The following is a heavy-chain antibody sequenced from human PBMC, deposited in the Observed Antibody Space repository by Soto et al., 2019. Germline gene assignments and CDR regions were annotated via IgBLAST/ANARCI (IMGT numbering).Heavy chain of an antibody. CDR2: IGAADDP. V-gene: IGHV3-13*05. J-gene: IGHJ6*02. CDR1: GFTFSAYD. CDR3: ARAYSGRLPRRADYYFAMDV. D-gene: IGHD2-15*01. Sequence: GGALRLSCAASGFTFSAYDMHWVRQTTGKGLEWVSAIGAADDPYYLGSVKGRFTISRENAKNSLYLQMNSLRAEDTAVYYCARAYSGRLPRRADYYFAMDVWGQGTTVTVSS.